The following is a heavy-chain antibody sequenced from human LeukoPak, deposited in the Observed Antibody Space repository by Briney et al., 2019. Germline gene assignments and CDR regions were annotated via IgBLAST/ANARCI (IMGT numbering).Heavy chain of an antibody. Sequence: GGSLRLSCAASGFTVNSNYMSWVRQAPGKGLEWVSVIYSGGSTYYADSVKGRFTISRDNSKNTLYLQMNSLRAEDTAVYYCARDRDNSYDYWGQGTLVTVSS. CDR3: ARDRDNSYDY. CDR2: IYSGGST. D-gene: IGHD2-15*01. CDR1: GFTVNSNY. V-gene: IGHV3-53*01. J-gene: IGHJ4*02.